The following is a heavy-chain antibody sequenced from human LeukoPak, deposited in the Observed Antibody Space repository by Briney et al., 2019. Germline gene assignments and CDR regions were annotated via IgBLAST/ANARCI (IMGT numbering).Heavy chain of an antibody. Sequence: SETLSLTCTVSGGSISSYYWSWIRQPAGKGLECIGRIYTSGSTNYNPSLKSRVTMSVDTSKNQFSLKLSSVTAADTAVYYCAAAATTGSYYYYYMDVWGKGTTVTISS. J-gene: IGHJ6*03. D-gene: IGHD1-14*01. CDR1: GGSISSYY. CDR2: IYTSGST. CDR3: AAAATTGSYYYYYMDV. V-gene: IGHV4-4*07.